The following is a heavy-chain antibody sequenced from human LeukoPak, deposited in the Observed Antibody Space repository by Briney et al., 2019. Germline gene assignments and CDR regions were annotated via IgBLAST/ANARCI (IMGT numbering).Heavy chain of an antibody. J-gene: IGHJ4*02. Sequence: GESLKISCKGSGYSFTSYWIGWVRQMPGKGLGWMGIIYPGDSDTRYSPSFQGQVTISADKSISTAYLQWSSLKASDTAMYYCARLTHDSSGYYANFDYWGQGTLVTVSS. CDR3: ARLTHDSSGYYANFDY. CDR2: IYPGDSDT. D-gene: IGHD3-22*01. V-gene: IGHV5-51*01. CDR1: GYSFTSYW.